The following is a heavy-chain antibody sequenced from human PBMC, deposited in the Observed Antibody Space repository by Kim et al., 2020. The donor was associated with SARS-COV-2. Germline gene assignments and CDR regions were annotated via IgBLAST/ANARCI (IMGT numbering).Heavy chain of an antibody. D-gene: IGHD5-12*01. Sequence: ASVKVSCKASGYKFTSYGITWVRQAPGQGLEWMGWISAYNGNTNYAQKLQGRVTMTTDTSTSTAYMELRGLRSDATAVYYCARVSLGGYGGYVDACDIGGRGTMVTVSS. J-gene: IGHJ3*02. CDR1: GYKFTSYG. CDR2: ISAYNGNT. CDR3: ARVSLGGYGGYVDACDI. V-gene: IGHV1-18*01.